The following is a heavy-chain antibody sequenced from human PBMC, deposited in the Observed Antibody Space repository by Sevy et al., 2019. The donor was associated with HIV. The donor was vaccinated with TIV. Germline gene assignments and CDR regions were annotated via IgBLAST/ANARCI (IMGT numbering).Heavy chain of an antibody. CDR3: AREKGRDIVLVPAADDYYYYYYGMDV. CDR2: SSSNGGST. D-gene: IGHD2-2*01. CDR1: GFTFSSYA. J-gene: IGHJ6*02. V-gene: IGHV3-64*01. Sequence: GGSLRLSCAASGFTFSSYAMHWVRQAPGKGLEYVSDSSSNGGSTYYANSVKGRFTNSRDNSKNTLYLQMGSLRAEDMAVYYCAREKGRDIVLVPAADDYYYYYYGMDVWGQGTTVTVSS.